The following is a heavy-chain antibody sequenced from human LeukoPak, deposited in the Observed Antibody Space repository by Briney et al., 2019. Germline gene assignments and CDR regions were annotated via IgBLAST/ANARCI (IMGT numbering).Heavy chain of an antibody. V-gene: IGHV3-74*01. CDR2: INSDGSST. J-gene: IGHJ1*01. D-gene: IGHD6-13*01. CDR3: ARASSWYVGEVYFQH. CDR1: GFTFSSYW. Sequence: GGSLRLSCAASGFTFSSYWMHWVRQAPGKGLVWVSRINSDGSSTSYADSVKGRFTISRDNAKNTLYLQMNSLRAEDTAVYYCARASSWYVGEVYFQHWGQGTLVTVSS.